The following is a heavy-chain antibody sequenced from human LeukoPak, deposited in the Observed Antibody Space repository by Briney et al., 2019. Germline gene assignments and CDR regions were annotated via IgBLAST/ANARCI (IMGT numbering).Heavy chain of an antibody. CDR3: AKDVCTSPRCLLYYDS. V-gene: IGHV3-23*01. Sequence: GGSLRLSCTTSGFAFSNYAMNWVRQAPGKGPEWVSGISGFNTYYADSVKGRFTIFRDNSKNVLYLQMDRLRAEDTAVYSCAKDVCTSPRCLLYYDSWGQGTLVTVSS. CDR1: GFAFSNYA. D-gene: IGHD2-8*01. J-gene: IGHJ4*02. CDR2: ISGFNT.